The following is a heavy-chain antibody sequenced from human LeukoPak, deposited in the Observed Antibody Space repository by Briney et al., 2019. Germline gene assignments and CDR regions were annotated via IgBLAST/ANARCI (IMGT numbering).Heavy chain of an antibody. CDR3: AREGSVYYYDSSGYYPGWFDS. CDR1: GYTFTSYG. D-gene: IGHD3-22*01. J-gene: IGHJ5*01. Sequence: ASVKVSCKASGYTFTSYGISSVRQAPGQGLEWMGWISAYNGNTNYAQKLQGRVTMTTDTSTSTAYMELRSLRSDDTAVYYCAREGSVYYYDSSGYYPGWFDSWGQGTLVTVSS. V-gene: IGHV1-18*01. CDR2: ISAYNGNT.